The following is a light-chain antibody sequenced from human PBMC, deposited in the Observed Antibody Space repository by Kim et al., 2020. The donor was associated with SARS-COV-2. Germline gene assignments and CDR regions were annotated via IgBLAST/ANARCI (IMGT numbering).Light chain of an antibody. CDR3: QKYDSVPWT. CDR1: QDIRNH. J-gene: IGKJ1*01. V-gene: IGKV1-27*01. Sequence: ASVGDRVTITFRASQDIRNHLAWYQQRPGKVPKLLIYAAAALHSGVPSRFGGSGSGTDFTLTITSLQPEDVATYYCQKYDSVPWTFGPGTKVDIK. CDR2: AAA.